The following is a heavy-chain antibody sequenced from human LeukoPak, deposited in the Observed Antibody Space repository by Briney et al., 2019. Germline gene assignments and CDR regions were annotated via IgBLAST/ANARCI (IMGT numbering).Heavy chain of an antibody. V-gene: IGHV3-20*04. J-gene: IGHJ4*02. D-gene: IGHD6-13*01. CDR3: VRAALRIPYTNSWFDNGFDY. CDR1: GFTFDDYG. CDR2: ISWNGGST. Sequence: PGGSLRLSCAASGFTFDDYGMSWVRQAPGKGLEWVSGISWNGGSTGYADSVKGRFTISRDNAKKSMYLQMNSLRAEDTAVYYCVRAALRIPYTNSWFDNGFDYWGQGTLVTVSS.